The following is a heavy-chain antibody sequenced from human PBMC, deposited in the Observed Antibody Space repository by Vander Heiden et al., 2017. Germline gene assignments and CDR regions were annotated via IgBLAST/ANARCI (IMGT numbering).Heavy chain of an antibody. CDR3: ARVLGLYYYFYGMDV. Sequence: QVQLVQSGAEVKKPGASVKVSCKASGYTFPGYYMHGVRQAPGQGLEWMGWINPNSGGTSYAQKFQGRVTMTRDTSISTAYMELSRLRSDDTAVYYCARVLGLYYYFYGMDVWGQGTTVTVSS. V-gene: IGHV1-2*02. CDR2: INPNSGGT. D-gene: IGHD6-6*01. J-gene: IGHJ6*02. CDR1: GYTFPGYY.